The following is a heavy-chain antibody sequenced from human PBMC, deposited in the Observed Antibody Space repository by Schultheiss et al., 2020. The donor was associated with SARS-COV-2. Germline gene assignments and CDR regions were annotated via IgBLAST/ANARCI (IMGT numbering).Heavy chain of an antibody. CDR3: AREGTFGCYSP. Sequence: SETLSLTCTVSGGSISSYYWSWIRQPPGKGLEWIGEIYHSGSTYYNPSLKSRVTISVDTSKNQFSLKLSSVTAADTAVYYCAREGTFGCYSPWGQGTLVTVSS. CDR1: GGSISSYY. V-gene: IGHV4-59*08. CDR2: IYHSGST. J-gene: IGHJ4*02. D-gene: IGHD2-15*01.